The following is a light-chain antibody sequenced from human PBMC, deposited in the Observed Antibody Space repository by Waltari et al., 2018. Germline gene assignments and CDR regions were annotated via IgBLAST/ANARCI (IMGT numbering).Light chain of an antibody. Sequence: EIVLTQSPVTLSLSPGERATLPCRASQSVGSYLAWYQQNAGQAPRLLIYDASNGATGIPARFSGSGSGTDFTLTISSLEPEDFAIYYCQQRSTWPLTFGGGSKVEI. CDR3: QQRSTWPLT. J-gene: IGKJ4*01. CDR2: DAS. V-gene: IGKV3-11*01. CDR1: QSVGSY.